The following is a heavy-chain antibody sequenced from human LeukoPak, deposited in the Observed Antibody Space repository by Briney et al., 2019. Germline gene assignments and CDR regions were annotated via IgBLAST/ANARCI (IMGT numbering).Heavy chain of an antibody. CDR1: GYTFTSYG. V-gene: IGHV1-18*01. Sequence: ASVKVSCKASGYTFTSYGISWVRQAPGQGLEWMGWISAYNGNTNYAQKLQGRVTMTTDTSTSTAYMELRSLRSDDPAVYYCARGDLGYCSGGSCYWFDPWGQGTLVTVSS. J-gene: IGHJ5*02. CDR3: ARGDLGYCSGGSCYWFDP. CDR2: ISAYNGNT. D-gene: IGHD2-15*01.